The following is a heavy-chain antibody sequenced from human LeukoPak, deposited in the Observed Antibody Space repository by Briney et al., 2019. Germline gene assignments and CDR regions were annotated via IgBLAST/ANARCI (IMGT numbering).Heavy chain of an antibody. V-gene: IGHV3-30-3*01. CDR3: ARERLAAYYGMDV. CDR2: ISYDGSNK. D-gene: IGHD2-15*01. CDR1: GFTFSSYA. Sequence: GRSLRLSCAASGFTFSSYAMHWVRQAPGKGLEWVTCISYDGSNKYYADSVKGRFTISRDNSKNTLFLQMNSLRAEDTAVYYCARERLAAYYGMDVWGQGTTVTVSS. J-gene: IGHJ6*02.